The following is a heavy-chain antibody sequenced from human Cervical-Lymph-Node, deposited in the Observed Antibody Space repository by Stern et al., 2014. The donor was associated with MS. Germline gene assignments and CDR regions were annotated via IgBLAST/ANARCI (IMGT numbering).Heavy chain of an antibody. Sequence: QLQLQESGPGLVKPSGTLSLTCAVSGGSISDSNWWTWVRQLPGKGLEWIGEIYHSGSTNYNPSLKSRVTISVDKSKNQFSLKLSSVTAADTAVYYCARAPSGWGGYYYGMDVWGQGTTVTVSS. J-gene: IGHJ6*02. CDR1: GGSISDSNW. V-gene: IGHV4-4*02. CDR3: ARAPSGWGGYYYGMDV. CDR2: IYHSGST. D-gene: IGHD6-19*01.